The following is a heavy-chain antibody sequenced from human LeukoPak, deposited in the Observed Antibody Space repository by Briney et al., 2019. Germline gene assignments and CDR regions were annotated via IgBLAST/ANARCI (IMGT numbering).Heavy chain of an antibody. J-gene: IGHJ4*02. V-gene: IGHV4-59*01. CDR2: IFYNEDA. CDR1: GASMSHFY. D-gene: IGHD4-17*01. Sequence: SETLSLTCAVSGASMSHFYWNWLRQSPGKGLEWIGSIFYNEDANYNPSVKSRVTMSVDMSKSQFSLRLTSVTDADTAVYFCAKGETVTTSPCDHWGQGILVTVSS. CDR3: AKGETVTTSPCDH.